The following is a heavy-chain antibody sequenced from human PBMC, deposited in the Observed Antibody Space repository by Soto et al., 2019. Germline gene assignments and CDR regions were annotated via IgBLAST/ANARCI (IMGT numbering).Heavy chain of an antibody. CDR3: ARELGYCSGGSCPDYFDY. J-gene: IGHJ4*02. Sequence: ASVKVSCKASGYTFTGYYMHWVRQAPGQGLEWMGWINPNSGGTNYAQKFQGWVTMTRDTSISTAYMELSRLRSDDTAVYYCARELGYCSGGSCPDYFDYWGQGTLVTVSS. CDR2: INPNSGGT. D-gene: IGHD2-15*01. V-gene: IGHV1-2*04. CDR1: GYTFTGYY.